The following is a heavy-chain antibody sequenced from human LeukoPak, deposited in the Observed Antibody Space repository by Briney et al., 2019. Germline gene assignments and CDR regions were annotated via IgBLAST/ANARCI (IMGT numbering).Heavy chain of an antibody. J-gene: IGHJ3*02. CDR3: ASLYSGYVDAFDI. D-gene: IGHD5-12*01. Sequence: GGSLRLSCAASGFTVSSNYMSWVRQAPGKGLEWVSVIYSGGSTYYADSVKGRFTISRDNSKNTLYLQMNSLRAEGTAVYYCASLYSGYVDAFDIWGQGTMVTVSS. V-gene: IGHV3-66*01. CDR2: IYSGGST. CDR1: GFTVSSNY.